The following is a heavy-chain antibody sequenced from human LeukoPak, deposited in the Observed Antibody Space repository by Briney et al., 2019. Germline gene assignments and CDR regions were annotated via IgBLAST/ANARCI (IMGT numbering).Heavy chain of an antibody. CDR2: ISGSGGST. J-gene: IGHJ3*02. Sequence: GGSLRLSCVASGFTFSTYGMSWVRQAPGKGLEWVSAISGSGGSTYYADSVKGRFTISRDSAKNSLYLQMTSLRAEDTAVYYCVRDRDFAFDIWGQGTMVIVSS. V-gene: IGHV3-23*01. CDR3: VRDRDFAFDI. CDR1: GFTFSTYG.